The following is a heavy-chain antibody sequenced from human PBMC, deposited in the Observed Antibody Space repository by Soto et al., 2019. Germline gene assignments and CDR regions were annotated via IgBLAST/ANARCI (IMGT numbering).Heavy chain of an antibody. CDR2: IFYVGPT. CDR1: GGSISGYY. V-gene: IGHV4-59*08. CDR3: ARHDEISRYENGMDV. J-gene: IGHJ6*02. D-gene: IGHD1-20*01. Sequence: QVQLQESGPGLVKPSETLSLTCTVSGGSISGYYYSWIRQPPGKGLEFVGYIFYVGPTKYNPSLKSRVTISIDIPNNQLHLQLRSVSVADTAKYFCARHDEISRYENGMDVWGQGTTVTVS.